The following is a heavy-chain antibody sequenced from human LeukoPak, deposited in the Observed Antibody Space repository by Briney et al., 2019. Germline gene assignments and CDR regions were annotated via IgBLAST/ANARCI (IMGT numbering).Heavy chain of an antibody. J-gene: IGHJ4*02. D-gene: IGHD6-19*01. CDR2: ISTNASNT. CDR3: ARERGNSGWTFDY. Sequence: GGSLRLSCAPRLYSSCIYVIHRVCETLEAGVGCVSAISTNASNTYYANSVKGRFTISRDNSKNMLYFQMGSLRAEDMAVYYCARERGNSGWTFDYWGQGTLVTASS. CDR1: LYSSCIYV. V-gene: IGHV3-64*01.